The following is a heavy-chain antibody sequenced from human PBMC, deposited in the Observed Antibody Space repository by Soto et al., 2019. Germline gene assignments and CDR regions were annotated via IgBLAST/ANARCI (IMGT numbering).Heavy chain of an antibody. Sequence: ASVKVSCKATGYTSTSYAMHWVRQAPGQRLEWMGWINAGNGNTKYSQKFQGRVTITRDTSASTAYMELSGLRSEDTAVYYCARDAGQELADYWGQGTLVTVSS. CDR3: ARDAGQELADY. J-gene: IGHJ4*02. V-gene: IGHV1-3*01. D-gene: IGHD6-13*01. CDR1: GYTSTSYA. CDR2: INAGNGNT.